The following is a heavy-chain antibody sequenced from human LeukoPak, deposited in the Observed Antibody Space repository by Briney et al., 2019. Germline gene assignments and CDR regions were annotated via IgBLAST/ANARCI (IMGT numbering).Heavy chain of an antibody. D-gene: IGHD3-22*01. CDR3: ANAPYYDSSGYYEPQAFRYGMDV. J-gene: IGHJ6*02. CDR1: GFTFSSYG. Sequence: PGRSLRLSCAASGFTFSSYGMHWVRQAPGKGLEWVAVIWYDGSNKYYADSVKGRFTISRDNSKNTLYLQMNSLRAEDTAVYYCANAPYYDSSGYYEPQAFRYGMDVWGQGTTVTVSS. V-gene: IGHV3-33*06. CDR2: IWYDGSNK.